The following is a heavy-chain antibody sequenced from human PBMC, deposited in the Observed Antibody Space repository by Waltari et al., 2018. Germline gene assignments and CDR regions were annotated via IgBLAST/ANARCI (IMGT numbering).Heavy chain of an antibody. J-gene: IGHJ5*02. CDR2: ASASGST. Sequence: GGMRQPAGKGLEGVGRASASGSTCSNPSLKSRITLETDTSRNQFSLTLTDVTAADTAMYYCVREKGGLGGWFDPWGQGIQVTVSS. CDR3: VREKGGLGGWFDP. V-gene: IGHV4-4*07. D-gene: IGHD2-15*01.